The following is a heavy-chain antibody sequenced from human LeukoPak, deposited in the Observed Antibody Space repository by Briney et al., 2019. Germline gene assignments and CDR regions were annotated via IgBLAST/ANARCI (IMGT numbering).Heavy chain of an antibody. V-gene: IGHV4-30-4*01. D-gene: IGHD3-9*01. J-gene: IGHJ3*02. CDR2: IYYSGST. Sequence: NPSQTLSLTCTVSGGSISSGDYYWSWIRQPPGKVLEWIGYIYYSGSTYYNPSLKSRVTISVDTSKNQFALKLSAVTAADTAVYYCARGLVNPYDAFDIWGQGTMVTVSS. CDR3: ARGLVNPYDAFDI. CDR1: GGSISSGDYY.